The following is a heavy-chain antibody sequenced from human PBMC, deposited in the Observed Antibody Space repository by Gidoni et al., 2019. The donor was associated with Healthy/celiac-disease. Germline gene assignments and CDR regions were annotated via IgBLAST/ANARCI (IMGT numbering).Heavy chain of an antibody. Sequence: EVQMVESGGGLVKPGGSLSLSWAASGFTFSSYSMNWVRQAPGKGREWVSSISSSSSNINYADSVKGRFTISRDNAKNSLYLQMNSLRAEDTAVYYCARSCRDGYYFDYWGQGTLVTVSS. CDR1: GFTFSSYS. V-gene: IGHV3-21*01. CDR2: ISSSSSNI. CDR3: ARSCRDGYYFDY. D-gene: IGHD2-15*01. J-gene: IGHJ4*02.